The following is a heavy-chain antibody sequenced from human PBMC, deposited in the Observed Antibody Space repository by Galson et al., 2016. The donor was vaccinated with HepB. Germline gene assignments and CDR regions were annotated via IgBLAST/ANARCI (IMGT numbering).Heavy chain of an antibody. CDR1: GFTFGTYW. CDR3: VRVGRITPGGDN. Sequence: SLRLSCAASGFTFGTYWMDWVRQVPGKGLLWVSRISGDGSSANYADSVRGRFRGSRDNIKNTLFLHMDSLRDEDTAVYYCVRVGRITPGGDNWGRGTLVTVSS. J-gene: IGHJ4*02. CDR2: ISGDGSSA. D-gene: IGHD1-14*01. V-gene: IGHV3-74*01.